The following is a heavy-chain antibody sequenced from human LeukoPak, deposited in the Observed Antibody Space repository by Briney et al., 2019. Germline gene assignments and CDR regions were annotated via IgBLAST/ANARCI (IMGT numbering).Heavy chain of an antibody. CDR3: ARDIGSGWGNYFDY. V-gene: IGHV1-3*01. Sequence: ASEKVSCKASGYTFTSYAMHWVRQAPGQRLEWMGWINAGNGNTKYSQKFQGRVTITRDTSASTAYMELSSLRSEDTAVYYCARDIGSGWGNYFDYWGQGTLVTVSS. CDR2: INAGNGNT. CDR1: GYTFTSYA. D-gene: IGHD6-19*01. J-gene: IGHJ4*02.